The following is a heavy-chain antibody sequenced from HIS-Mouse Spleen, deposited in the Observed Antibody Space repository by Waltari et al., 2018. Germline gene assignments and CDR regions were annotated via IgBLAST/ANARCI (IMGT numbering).Heavy chain of an antibody. CDR3: AREIPYSSSWYDWYFDL. D-gene: IGHD6-13*01. V-gene: IGHV4-39*07. Sequence: QLQLQESGPGLVKPSETLSLTCTVSVGSISSCSFYWGWIRQPPGKGLEWIGSSYSSGSTYYNPSVKGRVTISVDPSKNQFSLKLSSVTAADTAVYYCAREIPYSSSWYDWYFDLWGRGTLVTVSS. CDR2: SYSSGST. CDR1: VGSISSCSFY. J-gene: IGHJ2*01.